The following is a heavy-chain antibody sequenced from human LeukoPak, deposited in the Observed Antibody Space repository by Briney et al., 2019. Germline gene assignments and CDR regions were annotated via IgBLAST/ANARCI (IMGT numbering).Heavy chain of an antibody. CDR3: ASRRVDSSGY. D-gene: IGHD3-22*01. CDR1: GFTFSSYV. J-gene: IGHJ4*02. Sequence: GGSLRLSCAASGFTFSSYVMSWVRQAPGKGLEWVSAISGSGGSTYYADSAKGRFTISRDNSKNTLYLQMNSLRAEDTAVYYCASRRVDSSGYWGQGTLVTVSS. V-gene: IGHV3-23*01. CDR2: ISGSGGST.